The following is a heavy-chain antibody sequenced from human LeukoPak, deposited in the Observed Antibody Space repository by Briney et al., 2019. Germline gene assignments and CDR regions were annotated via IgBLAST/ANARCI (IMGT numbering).Heavy chain of an antibody. J-gene: IGHJ4*02. Sequence: SETLSLTCAVYGGSFSGYYWSWIRQPPGKGLEWIGEINHNGSTNYNPSLKSRVTISVDTSKNQFSLKLSSVTAADTAVYYCARGRETSPSVPFDYWGQGTLVTVSS. V-gene: IGHV4-34*01. CDR1: GGSFSGYY. CDR2: INHNGST. CDR3: ARGRETSPSVPFDY.